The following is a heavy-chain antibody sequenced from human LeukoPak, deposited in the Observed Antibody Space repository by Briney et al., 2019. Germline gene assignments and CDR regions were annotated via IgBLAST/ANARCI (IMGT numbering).Heavy chain of an antibody. Sequence: PSETLSLTCTVSGGSISSSSYYWGWIRQPPGKGLEWIGSIYYSGSTYYNPSLKSRVTISVDTSKNQFSLKLSSVTAADTAVYYCARGGGNYLPDYWGQGTLVTVSS. CDR2: IYYSGST. D-gene: IGHD3-22*01. CDR1: GGSISSSSYY. J-gene: IGHJ4*02. CDR3: ARGGGNYLPDY. V-gene: IGHV4-39*07.